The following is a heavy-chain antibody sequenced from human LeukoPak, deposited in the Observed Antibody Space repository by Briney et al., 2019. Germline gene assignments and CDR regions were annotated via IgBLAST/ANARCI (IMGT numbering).Heavy chain of an antibody. CDR2: VSGRDDST. CDR1: GFTFTNYA. V-gene: IGHV3-23*01. D-gene: IGHD3-9*01. Sequence: GGSLRLSCAASGFTFTNYAMYWVRQAPGKGLEWFSAVSGRDDSTYYADSVKGRFTISRDTSKNTLFLQMNSLRAEDTAVYYCAKWGDYDILTGYYDPDYWGQGTLVTVSS. CDR3: AKWGDYDILTGYYDPDY. J-gene: IGHJ4*02.